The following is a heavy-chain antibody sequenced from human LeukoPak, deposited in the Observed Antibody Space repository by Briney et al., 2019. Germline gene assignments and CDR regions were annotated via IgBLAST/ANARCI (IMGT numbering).Heavy chain of an antibody. Sequence: GGSLRLSCAASGFIFSSYAIHWVRQAPGKGLEWVATISYDGSNKYADSVKGRFTISRDNSKNKQYLQMDSLRREDTAVSYCARGSEDYDSSGYYYDLGDYWGQGTLVTVSS. D-gene: IGHD3-22*01. J-gene: IGHJ4*02. CDR2: ISYDGSNK. CDR1: GFIFSSYA. CDR3: ARGSEDYDSSGYYYDLGDY. V-gene: IGHV3-30*04.